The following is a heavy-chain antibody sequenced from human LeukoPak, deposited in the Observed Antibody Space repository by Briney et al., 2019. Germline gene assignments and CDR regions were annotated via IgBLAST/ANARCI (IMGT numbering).Heavy chain of an antibody. J-gene: IGHJ4*02. D-gene: IGHD3-16*01. CDR3: ARESSGATAVWGRDFDY. CDR1: GGSINSYY. CDR2: ISTTGST. Sequence: SETLSLTCTVSGGSINSYYWSWIRQPAGKGLEWIGRISTTGSTNYNPSLKSRVTMSVDTSKSQFSLKLSSVIAADTAVYYCARESSGATAVWGRDFDYWGQGTLVTVSS. V-gene: IGHV4-4*07.